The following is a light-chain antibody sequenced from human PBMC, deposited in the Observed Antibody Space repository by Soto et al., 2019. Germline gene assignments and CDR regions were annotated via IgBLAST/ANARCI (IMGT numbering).Light chain of an antibody. CDR3: SSYAGSNNPVV. J-gene: IGLJ2*01. CDR2: EVS. V-gene: IGLV2-8*01. CDR1: SSDVGGYNY. Sequence: QSALTQPRSVSGSPGQSVTISCTGTSSDVGGYNYVSWYQQYPGKAPKLMIYEVSKRPSGVPDRFSGSKSGNTASLTVSGLQAEDEADYYCSSYAGSNNPVVFGGGTKLTVL.